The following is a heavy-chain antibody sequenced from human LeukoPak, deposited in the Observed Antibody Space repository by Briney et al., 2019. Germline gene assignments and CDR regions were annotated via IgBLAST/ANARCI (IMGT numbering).Heavy chain of an antibody. D-gene: IGHD5-24*01. V-gene: IGHV3-23*01. J-gene: IGHJ4*02. CDR3: AKDKTGDGYNSI. CDR1: GFIFRNYA. CDR2: VHGRT. Sequence: GGSLRLSCAASGFIFRNYAMSWVRQAPGKGLEWVSTVHGRTYYADSVKGRFTISRDDSRSTLYLQMDNPRAEDTAVYYCAKDKTGDGYNSIWGQGTLVTVSS.